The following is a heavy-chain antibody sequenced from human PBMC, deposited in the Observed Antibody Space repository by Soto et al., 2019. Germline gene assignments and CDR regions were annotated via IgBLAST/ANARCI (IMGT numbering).Heavy chain of an antibody. CDR3: ARYCISTSCYAGYVDY. Sequence: ASVKVSCKASGGTFSSYTISWVRQAPGQGLEWMGRIIPILGIANYAQKFQGRVTITADKSTSTAYMELSSLRSEDTAVYYCARYCISTSCYAGYVDYWGQGTLVTVSS. CDR1: GGTFSSYT. J-gene: IGHJ4*02. V-gene: IGHV1-69*02. D-gene: IGHD2-2*01. CDR2: IIPILGIA.